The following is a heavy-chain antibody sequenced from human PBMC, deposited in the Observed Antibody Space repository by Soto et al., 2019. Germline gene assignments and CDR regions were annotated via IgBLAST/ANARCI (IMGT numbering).Heavy chain of an antibody. CDR2: ISWNSGKI. J-gene: IGHJ6*02. V-gene: IGHV3-9*01. Sequence: EVQLVESGGGLVQPGRSLTLSRAASGFAFHDYAMHWVRQDPGKGLEWVSSISWNSGKIGYAGSVKGRFTISRDNAKNFVYLQMNSLRAEDTALYYCAKDKSNEELSVYYYNGLDVWGQGTTVIVSS. CDR3: AKDKSNEELSVYYYNGLDV. D-gene: IGHD3-16*02. CDR1: GFAFHDYA.